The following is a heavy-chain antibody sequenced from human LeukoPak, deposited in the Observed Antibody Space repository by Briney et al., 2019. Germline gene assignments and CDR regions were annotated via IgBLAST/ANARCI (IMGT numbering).Heavy chain of an antibody. D-gene: IGHD2-21*01. CDR2: ISFNGGGT. CDR1: GFTFSSYG. V-gene: IGHV3-23*01. J-gene: IGHJ3*02. CDR3: AKVRGGDRGDAFDI. Sequence: GGTLRLSCATSGFTFSSYGMGWVRQAPRKGLEWVSAISFNGGGTYYADSVKGRFTISRDNSRNTLYVQMNSLRAEDTAVYYCAKVRGGDRGDAFDIWGQGTMVTVSS.